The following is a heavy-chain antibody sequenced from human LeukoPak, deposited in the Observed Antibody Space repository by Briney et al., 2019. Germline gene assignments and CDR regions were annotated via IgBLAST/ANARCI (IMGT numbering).Heavy chain of an antibody. CDR2: ISASGGRT. J-gene: IGHJ4*02. V-gene: IGHV3-23*01. Sequence: GGSLRLSCAASGFTFSSSAMNWVRQAPGKGLEWVSAISASGGRTYYADSVKGRVTISRDNSKNTVSLQMNSLRAEDTAAYYCAKAQSGRYDHWGQGSLVTVSS. D-gene: IGHD1-26*01. CDR3: AKAQSGRYDH. CDR1: GFTFSSSA.